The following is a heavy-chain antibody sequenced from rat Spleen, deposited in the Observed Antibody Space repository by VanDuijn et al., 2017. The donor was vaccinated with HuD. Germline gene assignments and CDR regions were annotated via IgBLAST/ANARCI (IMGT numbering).Heavy chain of an antibody. V-gene: IGHV5-29*01. Sequence: EVQLVESGGGLVQPGRSLKLSCAASGFTFSDYGMAWVRQAPTKGLEWVATISYGDTSGHSSTYYRNSVKGRFTISRDNAKNTVDMQLSSLRSEDTAMYFCARERGWERYFDYWGQGVMVTVSS. CDR1: GFTFSDYG. CDR2: ISYGDTSGHSST. J-gene: IGHJ2*01. CDR3: ARERGWERYFDY. D-gene: IGHD1-11*01.